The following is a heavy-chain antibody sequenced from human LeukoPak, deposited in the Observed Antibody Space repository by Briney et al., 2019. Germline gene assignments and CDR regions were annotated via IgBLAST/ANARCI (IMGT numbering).Heavy chain of an antibody. CDR3: ARVRVDSSGWTEDYYYYMDV. Sequence: SEPLSLTCTVSGGSISSYYWSWLRQPAGKGLEWIGRIYTSGSTNYNPSLKSRVTISVDTSKNQFSLKLSSVTAADTAVYYCARVRVDSSGWTEDYYYYMDVWGKGTTVTISS. D-gene: IGHD6-19*01. CDR2: IYTSGST. V-gene: IGHV4-4*07. J-gene: IGHJ6*03. CDR1: GGSISSYY.